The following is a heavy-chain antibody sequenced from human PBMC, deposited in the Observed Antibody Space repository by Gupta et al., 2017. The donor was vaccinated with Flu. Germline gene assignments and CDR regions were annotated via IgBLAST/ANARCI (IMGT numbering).Heavy chain of an antibody. Sequence: AMSWVRQAPGQGLEWVSSISGSGTNTYYADSVKGRFTISRDTSKNTVFLQMDGLRAEDTALYHCAKANYFDGSGYCFDYWGKGTQVTVSS. D-gene: IGHD3-22*01. CDR1: A. CDR3: AKANYFDGSGYCFDY. J-gene: IGHJ4*02. V-gene: IGHV3-23*01. CDR2: ISGSGTNT.